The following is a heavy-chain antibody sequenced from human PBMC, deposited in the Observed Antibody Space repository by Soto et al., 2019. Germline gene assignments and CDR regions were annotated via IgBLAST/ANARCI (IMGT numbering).Heavy chain of an antibody. CDR1: GGSISSYY. V-gene: IGHV4-59*01. J-gene: IGHJ6*03. Sequence: QVQLQESGPGLVKPSETLSLTCTVSGGSISSYYWSWIRQPPGKGLEWIGYIYYSGSTNYNPSLKSRVTISVDTSKNQFSLKLSSVTAADTAVYSCARSYCSGGSCYYGEYYYYYMDVWGKGTTVTVSS. CDR2: IYYSGST. CDR3: ARSYCSGGSCYYGEYYYYYMDV. D-gene: IGHD2-15*01.